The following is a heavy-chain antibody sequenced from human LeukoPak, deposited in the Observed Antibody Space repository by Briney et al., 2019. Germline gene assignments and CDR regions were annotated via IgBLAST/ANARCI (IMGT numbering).Heavy chain of an antibody. CDR1: GGSFSAYY. CDR3: ARGPTISETGYFDY. Sequence: SETLSLTCAVYGGSFSAYYWSWIRQSPGKGLEWIAEINHRGDTNYNPSVKSRVSISVDTSKNQFSLKVTSLTATDTAVYYCARGPTISETGYFDYWGQGTLVTVSS. D-gene: IGHD1-1*01. V-gene: IGHV4-34*01. J-gene: IGHJ4*03. CDR2: INHRGDT.